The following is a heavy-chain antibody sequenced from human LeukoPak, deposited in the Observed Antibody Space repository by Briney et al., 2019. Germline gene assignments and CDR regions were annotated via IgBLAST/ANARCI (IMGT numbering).Heavy chain of an antibody. CDR3: ARGGPSYGDYSFDY. CDR1: GFTFSSYS. Sequence: GGSLRLSCAASGFTFSSYSMNWVRQAPGRGLEWVSYISSSSSTIYYADSVKGRFTISRDNAKNSLYLQMNSLRAEDTAVNYCARGGPSYGDYSFDYWGQGTLVTVSS. D-gene: IGHD4-17*01. CDR2: ISSSSSTI. V-gene: IGHV3-48*01. J-gene: IGHJ4*02.